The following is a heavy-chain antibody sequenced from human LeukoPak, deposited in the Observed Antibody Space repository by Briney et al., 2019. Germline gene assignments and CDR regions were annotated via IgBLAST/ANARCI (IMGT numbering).Heavy chain of an antibody. CDR1: GYTFTRYY. Sequence: GASVKVSCKASGYTFTRYYMHWVRQAPGQGLEWMGWINPNSGGTNYAQKFQGRVTITRDTSISTAYMELSRLRSDDTAVYYCARGALYNWNYVLFDYWGQGTLVTVSS. CDR2: INPNSGGT. V-gene: IGHV1-2*02. J-gene: IGHJ4*02. D-gene: IGHD1-7*01. CDR3: ARGALYNWNYVLFDY.